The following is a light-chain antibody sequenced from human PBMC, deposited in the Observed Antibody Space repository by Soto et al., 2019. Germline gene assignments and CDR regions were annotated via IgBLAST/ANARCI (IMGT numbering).Light chain of an antibody. CDR2: GAY. CDR3: QKCDGAPYT. Sequence: DIQMTQSPSSLSASLGDRVTITCRASQGISNYLGWYQQKPGEVPKLLIYGAYNLHSGVTSRFSGSGSGTDFTITISSLQPEDVANYYCQKCDGAPYTFGQGTKLEIK. J-gene: IGKJ2*01. V-gene: IGKV1-27*01. CDR1: QGISNY.